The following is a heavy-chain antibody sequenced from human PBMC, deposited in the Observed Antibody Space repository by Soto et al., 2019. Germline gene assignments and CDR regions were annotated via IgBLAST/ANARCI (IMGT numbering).Heavy chain of an antibody. Sequence: EVQLVESGGGLVQPGGSLRLSCAASGFSLSSYWMSWVRQAPGKGLEWVANMNQDGSESDYVGSVKGRFTFTRDNAKNSLYLQMNSRRAEYTAVYYCARLSTSAGRRDLACWGQGTLVTVSS. J-gene: IGHJ4*02. CDR3: ARLSTSAGRRDLAC. CDR1: GFSLSSYW. CDR2: MNQDGSES. V-gene: IGHV3-7*01.